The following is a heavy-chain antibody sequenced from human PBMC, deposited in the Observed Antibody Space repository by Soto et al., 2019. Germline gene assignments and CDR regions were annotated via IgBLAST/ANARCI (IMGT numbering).Heavy chain of an antibody. V-gene: IGHV1-2*04. Sequence: QVQLVQSGAEVKKPGASVKVSCKASGYTFTGYYMHWVRQAPGQGLEWMGWINPNSGGTNYAQKFQGWVTMTRDTSISTAYMELSRLRSDDTAVYYCATGHRSGYYAHYYGMDVWGQGTTVTVSS. CDR1: GYTFTGYY. D-gene: IGHD3-22*01. J-gene: IGHJ6*02. CDR3: ATGHRSGYYAHYYGMDV. CDR2: INPNSGGT.